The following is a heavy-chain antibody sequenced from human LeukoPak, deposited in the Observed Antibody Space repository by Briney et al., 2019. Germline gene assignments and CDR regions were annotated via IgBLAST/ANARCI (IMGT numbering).Heavy chain of an antibody. CDR2: ITITSSYI. CDR1: GFTFSSYS. CDR3: ARVLDYGDYVYFNYYYYYMDV. D-gene: IGHD4-17*01. Sequence: GGSLRLSCAASGFTFSSYSMNWVRQAPRKGLEWVSSITITSSYIYYADSVTGRFTISRDNAKNSLYLQMNSLRAEDTAVYYCARVLDYGDYVYFNYYYYYMDVWGKGTTVTVSS. J-gene: IGHJ6*03. V-gene: IGHV3-21*01.